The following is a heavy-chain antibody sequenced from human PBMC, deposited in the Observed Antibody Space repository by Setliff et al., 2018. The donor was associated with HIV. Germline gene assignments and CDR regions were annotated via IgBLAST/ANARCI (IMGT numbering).Heavy chain of an antibody. CDR2: IRNKDYGETT. J-gene: IGHJ4*02. V-gene: IGHV3-49*03. CDR3: ARLVVLVPGHMEYYDY. CDR1: GGSFGDQF. D-gene: IGHD2-8*02. Sequence: LSLTCAVYGGSFGDQFWNWIRQSPGKGLEWVSFIRNKDYGETTEYAASVKGRFTISRDDSKSTLYLQMNSLRAEDTAVYYCARLVVLVPGHMEYYDYWGQGSLVTVSS.